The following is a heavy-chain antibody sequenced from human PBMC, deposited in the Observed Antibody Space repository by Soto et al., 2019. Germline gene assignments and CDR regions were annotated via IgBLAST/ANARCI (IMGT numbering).Heavy chain of an antibody. CDR1: GGTFSTYA. V-gene: IGHV1-69*01. CDR3: ASFMSPYYFDY. CDR2: VIPIFGTA. Sequence: QVHLVQSGAEVKKPGSSVKVSCKASGGTFSTYAISWVRQAPGQGLEWMGGVIPIFGTANYAQKFQGRVTITADESTSTAYMELSSLRSEDTAVYYCASFMSPYYFDYWGQGTLVTVSS. J-gene: IGHJ4*02.